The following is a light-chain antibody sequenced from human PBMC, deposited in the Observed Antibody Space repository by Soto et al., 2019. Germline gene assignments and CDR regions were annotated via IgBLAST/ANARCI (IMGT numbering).Light chain of an antibody. V-gene: IGLV2-11*01. CDR3: CSYAGSYTFYV. Sequence: QSALTQPASVSGSPGQSITISCTGTSSDVGSYNLVSWYQQHPGKASKLMIYDVSKRPSWVPDRFSGSKSGNTASLTLSGLQAEDEADYYCCSYAGSYTFYVFGTGTKLTVL. J-gene: IGLJ1*01. CDR2: DVS. CDR1: SSDVGSYNL.